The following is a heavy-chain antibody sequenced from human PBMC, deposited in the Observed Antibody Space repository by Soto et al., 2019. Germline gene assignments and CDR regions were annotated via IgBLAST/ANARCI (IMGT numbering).Heavy chain of an antibody. J-gene: IGHJ4*02. CDR2: INPNSGGT. Sequence: ASVKVSCKASGYTFTGYYMHWVRQAPGQGLEWMGWINPNSGGTNYAQKFQGWVTMTTDKSISTAYMELSSLRSEDTAVYYCARDLSSSSLGYWGQGTLVTVSS. CDR3: ARDLSSSSLGY. V-gene: IGHV1-2*04. CDR1: GYTFTGYY. D-gene: IGHD6-13*01.